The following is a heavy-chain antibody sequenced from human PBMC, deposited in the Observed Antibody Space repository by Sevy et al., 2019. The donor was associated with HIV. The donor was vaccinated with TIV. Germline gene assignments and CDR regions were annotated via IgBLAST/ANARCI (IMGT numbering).Heavy chain of an antibody. J-gene: IGHJ3*02. Sequence: GGSLRLSCAGSGFTFGDYAMNWYRQAPGKGLEWVGFIRSEAYGGTTKNAASLKGRFTISRDDSKNTAYLEMSSRKIEHTAIYYCTGARAFIDYYWGSGRFGAFDIWGQGTMVTVSS. V-gene: IGHV3-49*03. CDR3: TGARAFIDYYWGSGRFGAFDI. CDR2: IRSEAYGGTT. CDR1: GFTFGDYA. D-gene: IGHD3-10*01.